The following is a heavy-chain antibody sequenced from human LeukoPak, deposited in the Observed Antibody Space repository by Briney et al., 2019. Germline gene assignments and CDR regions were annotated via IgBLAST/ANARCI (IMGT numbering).Heavy chain of an antibody. CDR2: IRYNGNNQ. V-gene: IGHV3-30*02. Sequence: GGSLRLSCAASGFTFSSYGMHWVRQAPGKGLEWVAFIRYNGNNQYYADSVKGRFTISRDDSKNTLYLQMNSLKGDDTAVYYCAKDSAFYYIDVWGKGTTVIISS. CDR3: AKDSAFYYIDV. J-gene: IGHJ6*03. CDR1: GFTFSSYG. D-gene: IGHD3-10*01.